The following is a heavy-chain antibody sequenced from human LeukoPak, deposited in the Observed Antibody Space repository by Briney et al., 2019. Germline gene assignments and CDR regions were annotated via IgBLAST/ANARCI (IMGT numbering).Heavy chain of an antibody. CDR3: ARGGNSVDYGDFFDSGWFDP. Sequence: GGSLRPSCAASGFTFSSYSMNWVRQAPGKGLEWVSSISGSSSYIYYADSVKGRFTISRDNAKNSLYLQMNSLRAEDTAVYYCARGGNSVDYGDFFDSGWFDPWGQGTLVTVSS. V-gene: IGHV3-21*06. CDR2: ISGSSSYI. J-gene: IGHJ5*02. CDR1: GFTFSSYS. D-gene: IGHD4-17*01.